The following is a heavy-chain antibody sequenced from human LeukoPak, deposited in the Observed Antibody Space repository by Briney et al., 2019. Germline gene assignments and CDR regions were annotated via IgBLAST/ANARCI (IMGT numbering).Heavy chain of an antibody. CDR1: GFTFSSYS. CDR2: ISSSSSTI. Sequence: GGSLRLSCAASGFTFSSYSMNWVRQAPGKGLEWVSYISSSSSTIYYADSVKGRFTISRDNAKNSLYLQMNSLRAEDTAVYCCAREAEDYYDSSGFHDHWGQGTLVTVSS. D-gene: IGHD3-22*01. V-gene: IGHV3-48*04. CDR3: AREAEDYYDSSGFHDH. J-gene: IGHJ4*02.